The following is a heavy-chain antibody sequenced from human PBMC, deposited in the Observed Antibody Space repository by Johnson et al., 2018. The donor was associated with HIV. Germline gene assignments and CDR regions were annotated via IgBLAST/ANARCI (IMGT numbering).Heavy chain of an antibody. Sequence: QVQLVESGGGVVQPGRSLRLSCAASGFIFSSYGTHWVRQAPGKGLEWVAGIWYDGSNEYYADSVKGRFSISRDNSKNTLYLQMNSLRAEDTAVYYYASLPGGMNDALDIWGQGTMVTVSS. D-gene: IGHD1-14*01. V-gene: IGHV3-33*01. J-gene: IGHJ3*02. CDR3: ASLPGGMNDALDI. CDR2: IWYDGSNE. CDR1: GFIFSSYG.